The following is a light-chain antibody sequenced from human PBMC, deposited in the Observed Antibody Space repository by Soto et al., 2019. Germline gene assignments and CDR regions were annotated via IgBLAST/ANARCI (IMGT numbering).Light chain of an antibody. Sequence: DIQMTQSPSSLSASVGDRVTITCRASQSISYFLNWYQQRPGKAPKLLIYAASSLQSGVPSRFSGSGSATDFTLTISSLQPEDFATYYCQQSYNTPRLTFGGGTKVEIK. V-gene: IGKV1-39*01. CDR1: QSISYF. J-gene: IGKJ4*01. CDR2: AAS. CDR3: QQSYNTPRLT.